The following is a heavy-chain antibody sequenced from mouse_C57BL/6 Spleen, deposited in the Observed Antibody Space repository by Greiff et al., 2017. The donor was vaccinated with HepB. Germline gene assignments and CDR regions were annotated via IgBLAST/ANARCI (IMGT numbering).Heavy chain of an antibody. CDR3: ARDYYAHEAWFAY. Sequence: QVQLQQPGAELVKPGASVKLSCKASGYTFTSYWMQWVKQRPGQGLEWIGEIDPSDSYTNYNQKFKGKATLTVDTSSSTAYMQLSSLTSEDSAVYYCARDYYAHEAWFAYWGQGTLVTVSA. CDR1: GYTFTSYW. J-gene: IGHJ3*01. V-gene: IGHV1-50*01. D-gene: IGHD2-1*01. CDR2: IDPSDSYT.